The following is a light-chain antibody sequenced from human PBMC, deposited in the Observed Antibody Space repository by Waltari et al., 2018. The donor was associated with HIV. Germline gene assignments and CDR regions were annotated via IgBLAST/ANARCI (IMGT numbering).Light chain of an antibody. CDR1: SSNIGINY. CDR3: AAWDDSLSGVI. CDR2: RNK. J-gene: IGLJ2*01. Sequence: QSVLTQPPSASGTPGQRVTISCSGSSSNIGINYVYWYQQLPGTAPKLLIYRNKLRPSGVPDRFSGSKSGTSASLAISGLRSDDEGDYYCAAWDDSLSGVIFGGGTKLTVL. V-gene: IGLV1-47*01.